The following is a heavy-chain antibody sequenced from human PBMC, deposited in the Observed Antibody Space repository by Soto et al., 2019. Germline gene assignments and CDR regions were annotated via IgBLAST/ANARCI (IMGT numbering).Heavy chain of an antibody. CDR3: ITDGPDGRAY. CDR1: GFTFTNAW. CDR2: NKSKTDGGTT. J-gene: IGHJ4*02. Sequence: PGGSLRLSCAASGFTFTNAWMSWVRQAPGKGLEWEARNKSKTDGGTTDYATHVKGRFTISRDDSKKNTLYLQMNSLKIEDTAEYYCITDGPDGRAYWGQGTQVTVSS. V-gene: IGHV3-15*01.